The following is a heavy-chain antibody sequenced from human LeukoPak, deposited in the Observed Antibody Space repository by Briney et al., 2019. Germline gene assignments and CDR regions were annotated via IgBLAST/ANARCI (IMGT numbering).Heavy chain of an antibody. CDR2: ISGSSIYI. V-gene: IGHV3-21*01. D-gene: IGHD3-22*01. Sequence: GGSLRLSCATSGFTFSAYSMNRVRQAPGKGLEWVSSISGSSIYINYADSVRGRFTISSDNAKNSLYLQMNSLRAEDTAVYYCARALYDSSGYYFDYWGQGTLVTVSS. J-gene: IGHJ4*02. CDR3: ARALYDSSGYYFDY. CDR1: GFTFSAYS.